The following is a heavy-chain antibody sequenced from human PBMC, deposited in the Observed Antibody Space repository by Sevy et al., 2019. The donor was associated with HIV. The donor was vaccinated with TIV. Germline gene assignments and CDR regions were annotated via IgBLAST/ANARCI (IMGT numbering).Heavy chain of an antibody. CDR1: GYSFTSYW. J-gene: IGHJ4*02. Sequence: GESLKISRKGSGYSFTSYWIGWVRQMPGKGLEWMGIIYPGDSDTRYSPSFQGQVTISADKSISTAYLQWSSLKASDTAMYYCARQNPYYDSSGYQYYFDYWGQGTLVTVSS. D-gene: IGHD3-22*01. V-gene: IGHV5-51*01. CDR2: IYPGDSDT. CDR3: ARQNPYYDSSGYQYYFDY.